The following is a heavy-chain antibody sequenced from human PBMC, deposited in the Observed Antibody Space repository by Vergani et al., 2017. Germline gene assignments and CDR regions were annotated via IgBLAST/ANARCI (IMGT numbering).Heavy chain of an antibody. V-gene: IGHV1-2*02. CDR2: INPNSGGT. CDR3: ARGPPLAAAGRYYFDY. D-gene: IGHD6-13*01. Sequence: QGQLAQSGAEVKKPGSSVKVSCKASGGTFSSNSISWVRQAPGQGLEWMGWINPNSGGTNYAQKFQGRVTMTRDTSISTAYMELSRLRSDDTAVYYCARGPPLAAAGRYYFDYWGQGTLVTVSS. CDR1: GGTFSSNS. J-gene: IGHJ4*02.